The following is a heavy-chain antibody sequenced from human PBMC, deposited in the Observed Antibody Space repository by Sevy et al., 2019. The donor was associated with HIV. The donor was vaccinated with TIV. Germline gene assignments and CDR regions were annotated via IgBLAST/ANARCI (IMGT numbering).Heavy chain of an antibody. CDR1: GFKFNGHG. J-gene: IGHJ3*02. Sequence: GGCLRLSCVAPGFKFNGHGIHWVRQAPGKGLQWVAGISHDGDNKIYGDSVKCRFSISGDQSKNTVYLQMGTLTPEDTAIYYCARDFEVNNWRVVGAFDMWGLGTLVTVSS. CDR3: ARDFEVNNWRVVGAFDM. D-gene: IGHD3-3*01. CDR2: ISHDGDNK. V-gene: IGHV3-30*14.